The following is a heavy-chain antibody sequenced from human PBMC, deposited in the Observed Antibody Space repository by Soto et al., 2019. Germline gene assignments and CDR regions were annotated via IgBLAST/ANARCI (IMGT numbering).Heavy chain of an antibody. V-gene: IGHV4-30-4*01. D-gene: IGHD4-17*01. Sequence: SETLSLTCTVSGGSIGSGDYDWSWIRQPPXKGLEWLGYIYYSGSSYYNPSLKSRVTMSVDTSKNQFSLKLSSVTAADTAVYYCARTTVITYTGDVFYYFDYWGRGTLVTVSS. CDR2: IYYSGSS. J-gene: IGHJ4*02. CDR1: GGSIGSGDYD. CDR3: ARTTVITYTGDVFYYFDY.